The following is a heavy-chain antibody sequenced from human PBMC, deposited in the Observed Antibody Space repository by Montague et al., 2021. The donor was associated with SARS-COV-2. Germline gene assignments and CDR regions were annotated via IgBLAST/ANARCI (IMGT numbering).Heavy chain of an antibody. J-gene: IGHJ4*02. CDR1: GGSIRSYY. CDR3: ARVWSGHVDK. D-gene: IGHD3-3*01. CDR2: IYYTGET. V-gene: IGHV4-59*01. Sequence: SETLSLTCSFSGGSIRSYYWGWIRLPPGKALEWLGYIYYTGETTHNPSLKSRVTISVDTSRSQFSLRLTSVTAADTAVYFCARVWSGHVDKWGQGTLVTVSS.